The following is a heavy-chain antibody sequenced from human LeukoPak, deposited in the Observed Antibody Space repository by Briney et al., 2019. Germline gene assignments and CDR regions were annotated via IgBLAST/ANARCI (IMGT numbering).Heavy chain of an antibody. J-gene: IGHJ4*02. Sequence: PSETLSLTCTVSGGSISSSSYYWGWIRQPPGKGLEWIGEINHSGSTNYNPSLKSRVTISVDTSKNQFSLKLSSVTAADTAVYYCARGVAAAGTDYWGQGTLVTVSS. D-gene: IGHD6-13*01. CDR2: INHSGST. V-gene: IGHV4-39*07. CDR1: GGSISSSSYY. CDR3: ARGVAAAGTDY.